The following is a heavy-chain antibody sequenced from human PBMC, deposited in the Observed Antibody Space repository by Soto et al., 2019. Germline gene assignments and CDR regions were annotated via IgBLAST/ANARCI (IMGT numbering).Heavy chain of an antibody. CDR2: IIPIFGTA. CDR3: ARDTPGIVVVPAAIGANYYGTDV. J-gene: IGHJ6*02. D-gene: IGHD2-2*02. Sequence: GASVKVSCKASGGTFSSYAISWVRQAPGQGLEWMGGIIPIFGTANYAQKFQGRVTITADESTSTAYMELSSLRSEDTAVYYCARDTPGIVVVPAAIGANYYGTDVWGQGTTVTVSS. CDR1: GGTFSSYA. V-gene: IGHV1-69*13.